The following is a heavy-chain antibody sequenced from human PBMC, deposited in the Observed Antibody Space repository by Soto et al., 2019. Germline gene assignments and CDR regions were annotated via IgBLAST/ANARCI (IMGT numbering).Heavy chain of an antibody. Sequence: TLSPTCSVSVGSISRGGYSWIWIRHPPGKGLEWIGYIYHSGSTYYNPSLKSRVTISVDRSKNQFSLKLSSVTAADTAVYYCAREQRVRGVMGYYYGMDVWGQGTTVTSP. V-gene: IGHV4-30-2*01. CDR1: VGSISRGGYS. CDR3: AREQRVRGVMGYYYGMDV. J-gene: IGHJ6*02. D-gene: IGHD3-10*01. CDR2: IYHSGST.